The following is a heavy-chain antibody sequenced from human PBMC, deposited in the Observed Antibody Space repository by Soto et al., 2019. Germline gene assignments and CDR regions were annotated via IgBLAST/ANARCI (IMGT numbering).Heavy chain of an antibody. CDR2: INHSGST. Sequence: QVQLQQWGAGLLKPSETLSLTCAVYGGSFSGYYWSWIRQPPGKGLEWIGEINHSGSTNYNPSLKSRVTISVDTSKNQFSLKLSSVTAADTAVYYCARVVVVPAALTYYYYSFMDVWGEGTTVTVSS. CDR1: GGSFSGYY. CDR3: ARVVVVPAALTYYYYSFMDV. D-gene: IGHD2-2*01. V-gene: IGHV4-34*01. J-gene: IGHJ6*03.